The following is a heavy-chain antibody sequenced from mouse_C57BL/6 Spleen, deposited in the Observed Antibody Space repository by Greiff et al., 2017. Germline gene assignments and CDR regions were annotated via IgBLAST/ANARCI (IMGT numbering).Heavy chain of an antibody. Sequence: EVQLQQSGTVLARPGASVKMSCKTSGYTFTSYWMHWVKQRPGQGLEWIGAIYPGNSDTSYNQKFKGKAKLTAGTSASTAYMELSSLTNEDSAVYYCTKGGTGTVAMDYWGQGTSVTVSS. CDR1: GYTFTSYW. J-gene: IGHJ4*01. CDR3: TKGGTGTVAMDY. D-gene: IGHD4-1*01. V-gene: IGHV1-5*01. CDR2: IYPGNSDT.